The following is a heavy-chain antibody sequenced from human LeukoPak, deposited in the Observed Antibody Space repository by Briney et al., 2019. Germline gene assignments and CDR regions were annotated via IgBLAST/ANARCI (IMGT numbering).Heavy chain of an antibody. J-gene: IGHJ4*02. CDR2: INPNSGGT. D-gene: IGHD2-15*01. V-gene: IGHV1-2*02. Sequence: ASVKVSCKASGYTFTGYYMHWVRQAPGQGLEWMGWINPNSGGTNYAQKFQGRVTMTRDTSISTAYMELSRLRSDDTAVYYCARWPMTTPAPGADYWGQGTLVTVSS. CDR1: GYTFTGYY. CDR3: ARWPMTTPAPGADY.